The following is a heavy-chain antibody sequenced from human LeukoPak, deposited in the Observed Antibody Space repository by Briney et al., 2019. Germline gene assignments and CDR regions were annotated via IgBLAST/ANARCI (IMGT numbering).Heavy chain of an antibody. J-gene: IGHJ4*02. D-gene: IGHD6-6*01. V-gene: IGHV3-21*01. CDR3: AKEGRSSTPGY. CDR1: GFTFSNYN. Sequence: GGSLRLSCAASGFTFSNYNMDWVRQAPGKGLEWVSSISDSGSNVYYTDSVKGRFTISRDDAKNSLYLQMNSLRAEDTAVYYCAKEGRSSTPGYWGQGTLVTVSS. CDR2: ISDSGSNV.